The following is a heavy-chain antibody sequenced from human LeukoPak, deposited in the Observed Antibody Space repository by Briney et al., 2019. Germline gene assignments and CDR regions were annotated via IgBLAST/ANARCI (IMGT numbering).Heavy chain of an antibody. CDR2: VYHLGST. Sequence: GSLRLSCAASGFTFSSYSMNWVRQAPGKGLEWIAYVYHLGSTYYNPSLKSRVTISIDTSNHQFSLRLSSVTAADTAVYYCARGRRGITMVRGPRPDYFDYWGQGTLVTVSS. V-gene: IGHV4-59*12. CDR3: ARGRRGITMVRGPRPDYFDY. CDR1: GFTFSSYS. D-gene: IGHD3-10*01. J-gene: IGHJ4*02.